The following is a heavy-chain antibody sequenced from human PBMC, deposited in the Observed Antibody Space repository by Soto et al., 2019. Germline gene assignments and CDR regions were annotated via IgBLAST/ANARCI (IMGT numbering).Heavy chain of an antibody. Sequence: QVQLVQSGAEVRKPGASVRLSCKASGYTFTNYFFHWVRQAPGQGLEWMGMINPTFGSTSYTQDLQGRVTMTRDTSTDTVYMDLTSLKSEDTAVYYCARERSEQFDYWGQGTLVTVSS. CDR1: GYTFTNYF. CDR3: ARERSEQFDY. CDR2: INPTFGST. D-gene: IGHD1-26*01. J-gene: IGHJ4*02. V-gene: IGHV1-46*01.